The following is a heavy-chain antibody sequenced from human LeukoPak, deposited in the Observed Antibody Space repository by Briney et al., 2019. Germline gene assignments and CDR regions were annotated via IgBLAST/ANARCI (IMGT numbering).Heavy chain of an antibody. J-gene: IGHJ4*02. CDR2: ISGSGDAR. CDR3: ARIGTTVAAGTADY. D-gene: IGHD6-13*01. V-gene: IGHV3-11*01. CDR1: GLKFRDYY. Sequence: PGGSLRLSCAASGLKFRDYYMGWIRQAPGKRLEWVSYISGSGDARPYADSVKGRFTVSRNNAIDALYLQIDSLGAEDTAVYYCARIGTTVAAGTADYWGQGTQVTVSS.